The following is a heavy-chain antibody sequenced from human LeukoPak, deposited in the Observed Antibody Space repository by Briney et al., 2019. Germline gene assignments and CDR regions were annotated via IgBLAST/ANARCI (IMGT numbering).Heavy chain of an antibody. Sequence: PSETLSLTCTVSGGSISSGSYYWSWVRQPAGKGLEWIGHIYTSGNTNYNPSLKSRVTISVDTSKNQFSLKLSSVTAADTAVYYCAREVDGSITIFAGPYYMDVWGKGTTVTVSS. D-gene: IGHD3-3*01. CDR1: GGSISSGSYY. CDR3: AREVDGSITIFAGPYYMDV. J-gene: IGHJ6*03. V-gene: IGHV4-61*09. CDR2: IYTSGNT.